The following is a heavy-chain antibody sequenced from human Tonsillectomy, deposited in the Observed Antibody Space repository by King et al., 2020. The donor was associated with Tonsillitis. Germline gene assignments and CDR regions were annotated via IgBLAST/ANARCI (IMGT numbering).Heavy chain of an antibody. Sequence: VQLQESGPGLVKPSQTLSLTCTVSGGSIRSGNHYWNWIRQHPGKGLEWIGYIYYSGSTYYNPSLKSRVTISVDTSKNKFSLKLSSWTAADTAVYYCARGTIFGVVYHAFDIWGQGTMVTVSS. CDR1: GGSIRSGNHY. D-gene: IGHD3-3*01. CDR2: IYYSGST. CDR3: ARGTIFGVVYHAFDI. J-gene: IGHJ3*02. V-gene: IGHV4-31*03.